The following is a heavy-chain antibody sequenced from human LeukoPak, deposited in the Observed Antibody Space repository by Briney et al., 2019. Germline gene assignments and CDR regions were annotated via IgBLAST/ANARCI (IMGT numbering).Heavy chain of an antibody. D-gene: IGHD3-22*01. CDR1: GFTVTFNH. V-gene: IGHV3-66*01. CDR3: ARDRHYYDTSGYRTYFFDY. Sequence: GSLRLSCTASGFTVTFNHMNWVRQAPGKGLEWVSAIYSGESTYYADSVKDRFTISRDTSKNMVYLQMDNLRAEDTAIYYCARDRHYYDTSGYRTYFFDYWGQGTLVTVSS. CDR2: IYSGEST. J-gene: IGHJ4*02.